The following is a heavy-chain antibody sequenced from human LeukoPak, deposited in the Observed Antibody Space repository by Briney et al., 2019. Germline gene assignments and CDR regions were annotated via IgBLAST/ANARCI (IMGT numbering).Heavy chain of an antibody. J-gene: IGHJ4*02. Sequence: SETLSLTCTVSGGSISSSSYYWGWIRQPPGKGLEWIGSIYYSGSTYYNPSLKSRVTISVDTSKNQFSLKLSSVTAADTAVYYCANDPTSSGYYYVLGDWGQGTLVTVSS. CDR3: ANDPTSSGYYYVLGD. CDR1: GGSISSSSYY. V-gene: IGHV4-39*07. D-gene: IGHD3-22*01. CDR2: IYYSGST.